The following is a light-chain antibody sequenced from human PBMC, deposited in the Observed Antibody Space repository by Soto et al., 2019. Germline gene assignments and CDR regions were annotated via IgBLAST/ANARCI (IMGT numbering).Light chain of an antibody. CDR2: KAS. CDR3: MQGTPWLPT. Sequence: EVGMTQAPLSLPVTLGQPASISCRSSQSLVYSDGNAYLNWFHQRPGQSPRRLIYKASKRYSGVQDRFGGYGSGADFTLQIKRVGAEDVGVYYCMQGTPWLPTFGRGARVQS. J-gene: IGKJ1*01. CDR1: QSLVYSDGNAY. V-gene: IGKV2-30*01.